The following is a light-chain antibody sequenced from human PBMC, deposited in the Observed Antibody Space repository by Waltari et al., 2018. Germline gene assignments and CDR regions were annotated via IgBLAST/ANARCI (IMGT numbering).Light chain of an antibody. CDR3: QQYNSYHIFT. V-gene: IGKV1-5*03. Sequence: DIQMTQSPSTLSASVGYRVTIPCRASQNINSWLAWYQQKPGKAPKLLIYKASSLETGVPSRFSGSESGTEFTLTINSLQPDDFATYYCQQYNSYHIFTFGPGTKVEI. CDR2: KAS. J-gene: IGKJ3*01. CDR1: QNINSW.